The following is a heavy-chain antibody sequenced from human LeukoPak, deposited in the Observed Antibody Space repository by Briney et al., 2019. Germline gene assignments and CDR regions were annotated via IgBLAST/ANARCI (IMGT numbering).Heavy chain of an antibody. CDR3: AKEAGQDYGALDAFDV. V-gene: IGHV3-13*01. Sequence: GGSLRLSCAASGFTFSSYDMHWVRQATGKGLEWVSAIGTAGDTYYPGSVKGRFTISRENAKNSLYLQMNSLRAGDTAVYYCAKEAGQDYGALDAFDVWGQGTMVTVSS. CDR2: IGTAGDT. J-gene: IGHJ3*01. CDR1: GFTFSSYD. D-gene: IGHD4-17*01.